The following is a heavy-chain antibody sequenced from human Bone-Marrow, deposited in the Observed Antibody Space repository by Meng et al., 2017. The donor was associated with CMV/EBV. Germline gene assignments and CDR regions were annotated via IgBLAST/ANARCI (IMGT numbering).Heavy chain of an antibody. CDR2: INPNSGGT. V-gene: IGHV1-2*02. J-gene: IGHJ5*02. Sequence: ASVKVSCKASGGTFSSYAISWVRQAPGQGLEWMGWINPNSGGTNYAQKFQGRVTMTRDTSISTAYMELSRLRSDDTAVYYCARDPDYGGLPTMGLFDPWGQGTLVTVSS. CDR1: GGTFSSYA. CDR3: ARDPDYGGLPTMGLFDP. D-gene: IGHD4-23*01.